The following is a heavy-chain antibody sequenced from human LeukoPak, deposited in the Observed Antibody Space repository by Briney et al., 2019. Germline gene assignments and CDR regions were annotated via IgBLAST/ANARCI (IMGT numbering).Heavy chain of an antibody. J-gene: IGHJ3*02. CDR1: GGTFSSYT. V-gene: IGHV1-69*02. Sequence: SVKVSCKASGGTFSSYTISWVRQAPGQGLEWMGRIIPILGIANYAQKFQGRVTITADKSTSTAYMELSSLRPEDTAVYYCARGKYCSSTSCRYIDVFDTWGQGTMVTVSS. D-gene: IGHD2-2*01. CDR2: IIPILGIA. CDR3: ARGKYCSSTSCRYIDVFDT.